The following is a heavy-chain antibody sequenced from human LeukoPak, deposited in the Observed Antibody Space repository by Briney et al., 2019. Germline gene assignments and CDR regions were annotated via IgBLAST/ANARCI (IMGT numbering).Heavy chain of an antibody. Sequence: GESLKISCKGSGYSFTSYWIGWVRQMPGKGLEWMGIIYPGDSDTRYSPSFQGQVTISADKSISTAYLQWSSLKASDTAMYYCARGRYFDWLFMKDAFDIWGQGTMVTVPS. CDR3: ARGRYFDWLFMKDAFDI. CDR1: GYSFTSYW. V-gene: IGHV5-51*01. CDR2: IYPGDSDT. D-gene: IGHD3-9*01. J-gene: IGHJ3*02.